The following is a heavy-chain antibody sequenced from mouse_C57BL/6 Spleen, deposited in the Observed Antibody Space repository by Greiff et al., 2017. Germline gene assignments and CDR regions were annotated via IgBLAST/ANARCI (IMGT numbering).Heavy chain of an antibody. CDR2: INPNNGGT. J-gene: IGHJ4*01. CDR3: ASGVVPIHAMDY. Sequence: QVQLQQPGSELVKPGASVKLSCKASGYTFTSYWMPWVKQRPGQGLEWIGNINPNNGGTNYNDKFKSKATLTVDKSSSTAYMQLSSLTSEDSAVYYCASGVVPIHAMDYWGQGTSVTVSS. D-gene: IGHD1-1*01. CDR1: GYTFTSYW. V-gene: IGHV1-53*01.